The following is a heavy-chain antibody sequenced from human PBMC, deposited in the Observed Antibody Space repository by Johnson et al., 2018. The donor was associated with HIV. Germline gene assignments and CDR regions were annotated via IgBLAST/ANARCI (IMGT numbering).Heavy chain of an antibody. V-gene: IGHV3-11*04. Sequence: QVQLVESGGGLVQPGGSLRLSCAASGFTFSDYYMSWIRQAPGKGLEWISYISSSGSTIYYADSVKGRFSISRDNAKNSLYLQMNSLRAEDTAVYYCASPGIVGGQEAFDIWGQGTMVTVSS. CDR1: GFTFSDYY. CDR3: ASPGIVGGQEAFDI. D-gene: IGHD1-26*01. J-gene: IGHJ3*02. CDR2: ISSSGSTI.